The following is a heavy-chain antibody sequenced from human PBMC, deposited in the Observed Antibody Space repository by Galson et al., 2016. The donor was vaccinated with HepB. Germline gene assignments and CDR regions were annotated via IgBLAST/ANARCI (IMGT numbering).Heavy chain of an antibody. Sequence: SVKVSCKASGYPFTSYNLHWLRRAPGQRLEWMGWISTSQGDTKSSQKFQGRISITRDTSASTAYMEVNSLTSEDTSVYYCARDVVNGVDEAFDLWGQGTMVTVSS. V-gene: IGHV1-3*04. D-gene: IGHD2/OR15-2a*01. J-gene: IGHJ3*01. CDR1: GYPFTSYN. CDR3: ARDVVNGVDEAFDL. CDR2: ISTSQGDT.